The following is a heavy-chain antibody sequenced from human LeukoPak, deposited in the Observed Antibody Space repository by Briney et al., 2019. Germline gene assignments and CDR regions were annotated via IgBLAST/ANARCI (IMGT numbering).Heavy chain of an antibody. CDR1: GFTFSSYW. CDR2: INSDGSST. V-gene: IGHV3-74*01. Sequence: GGSLRLSCAASGFTFSSYWMHWVRQAPGKGLVWVSRINSDGSSTSYADSVKGRFTISRDNAKNTLYLQMNSLRAEDTAVYYCARVRGTDPRRDYWGQGTLVTVSS. CDR3: ARVRGTDPRRDY. J-gene: IGHJ4*02.